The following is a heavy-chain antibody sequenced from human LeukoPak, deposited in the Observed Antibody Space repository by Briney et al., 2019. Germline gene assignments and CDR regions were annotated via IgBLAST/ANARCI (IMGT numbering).Heavy chain of an antibody. CDR2: ISWNSGSI. Sequence: GGSLRLSCAASGFTFDDYAMHWVRQAPGKGLEWVSGISWNSGSIGYADSVKGRFTISRDNAKNSLYLQINSLRAEDTAVYYCARSSYSSSSSVWGQGTMVTVSS. CDR3: ARSSYSSSSSV. V-gene: IGHV3-9*01. D-gene: IGHD6-6*01. CDR1: GFTFDDYA. J-gene: IGHJ3*01.